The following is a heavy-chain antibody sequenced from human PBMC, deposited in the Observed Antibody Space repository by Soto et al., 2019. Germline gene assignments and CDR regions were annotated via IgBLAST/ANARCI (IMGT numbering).Heavy chain of an antibody. J-gene: IGHJ4*02. Sequence: EVQLVESVGGLVKPGGSLRLACAASGFTFSNAWMSWVLQAPVKGLEWVGRIKSKTDVGTTDYAAPVKGRFTISRDDSKNKLYLQMNSLKTEDTAVYYCTTDADIVVVPADYWGQGTLVTVSS. CDR3: TTDADIVVVPADY. CDR2: IKSKTDVGTT. V-gene: IGHV3-15*01. D-gene: IGHD2-2*01. CDR1: GFTFSNAW.